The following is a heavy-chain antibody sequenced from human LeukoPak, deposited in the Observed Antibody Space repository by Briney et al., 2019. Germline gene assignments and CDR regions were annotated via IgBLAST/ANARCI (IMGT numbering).Heavy chain of an antibody. J-gene: IGHJ4*02. D-gene: IGHD3-10*01. CDR3: ARDFGEL. V-gene: IGHV4-38-2*02. CDR2: IYHSGST. CDR1: GGSISSYY. Sequence: PSETLSLTCTVSGGSISSYYWSWIRQPPGKGLEWIGSIYHSGSTYYNPSLKSRVTISVDTSKNQFSLKLSSVTAADTAVYYCARDFGELWGQGTLVTVSS.